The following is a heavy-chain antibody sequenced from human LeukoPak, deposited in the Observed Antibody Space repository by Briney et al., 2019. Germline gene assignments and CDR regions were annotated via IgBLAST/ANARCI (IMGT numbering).Heavy chain of an antibody. CDR2: ISGGGGST. V-gene: IGHV3-23*01. CDR1: GFTFRTYT. J-gene: IGHJ4*02. CDR3: ARQLGYCSDGNCYFDF. Sequence: SGVSLRLSCAASGFTFRTYTMNWVRQAPGKGLEWVSAISGGGGSTYSADSVKGRFTISRDNSKNTLSLQMNSLRVEDSAVYYCARQLGYCSDGNCYFDFWGQGALVTVSS. D-gene: IGHD2-15*01.